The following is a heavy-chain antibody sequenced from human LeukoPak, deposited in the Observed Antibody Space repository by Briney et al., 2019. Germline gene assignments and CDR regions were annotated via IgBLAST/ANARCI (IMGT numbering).Heavy chain of an antibody. J-gene: IGHJ4*02. Sequence: GGSLRLSCAASGFTFSSYAMHWVRQAPGKGLEWVAVISYDGSNKYYADSVKGRFTISRDNSKNTLYLQMNSLRAEDTAVYYCARDSGYDPFDYWGQGTLVTVSS. D-gene: IGHD5-18*01. V-gene: IGHV3-30-3*01. CDR2: ISYDGSNK. CDR1: GFTFSSYA. CDR3: ARDSGYDPFDY.